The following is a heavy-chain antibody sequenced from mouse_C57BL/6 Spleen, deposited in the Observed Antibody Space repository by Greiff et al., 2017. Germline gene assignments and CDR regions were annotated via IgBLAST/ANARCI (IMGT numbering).Heavy chain of an antibody. Sequence: VQLQQSGAELVRPGASVKMSCKASGYTFTSYTMHWVKQRPGQGLEWIGYINPSSGYTKYNQKFKDKATLTADKSSSTAYMQLSSLTSEDSAVYYCARSGGDYPYYAMDYWGQGTSVTGSS. J-gene: IGHJ4*01. V-gene: IGHV1-4*01. CDR1: GYTFTSYT. CDR2: INPSSGYT. CDR3: ARSGGDYPYYAMDY. D-gene: IGHD2-13*01.